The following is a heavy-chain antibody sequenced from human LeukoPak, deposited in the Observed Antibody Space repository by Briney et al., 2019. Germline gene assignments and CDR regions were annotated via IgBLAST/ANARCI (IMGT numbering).Heavy chain of an antibody. D-gene: IGHD6-13*01. Sequence: SETLSLTCTISGVYISSSYWNWIRQPPGKGLEWIGYFYYSGSTNYNPSLKSRVIISVDTSRNQFSLKLSSVTAADTAVYYCARHANPYSSNWFDYWGQGTLVTVSS. CDR1: GVYISSSY. CDR2: FYYSGST. V-gene: IGHV4-59*08. J-gene: IGHJ4*02. CDR3: ARHANPYSSNWFDY.